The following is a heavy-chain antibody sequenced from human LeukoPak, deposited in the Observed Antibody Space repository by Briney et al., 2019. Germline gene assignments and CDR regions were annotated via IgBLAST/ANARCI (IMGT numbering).Heavy chain of an antibody. CDR2: IYYTGNT. Sequence: PSETLSLTCTVSGDSMKNYYWSWIWQPPGKGLEWIGYIYYTGNTKSNPSLTSRLTILVDTSKNHFSLKVNSVTAADTAVYYCAGSIVVVPGAPPRWFDPWGQGTLVTVSS. J-gene: IGHJ5*02. V-gene: IGHV4-59*01. D-gene: IGHD2-2*01. CDR1: GDSMKNYY. CDR3: AGSIVVVPGAPPRWFDP.